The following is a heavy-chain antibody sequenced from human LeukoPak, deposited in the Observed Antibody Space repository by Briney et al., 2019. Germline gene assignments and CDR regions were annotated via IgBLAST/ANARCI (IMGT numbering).Heavy chain of an antibody. CDR1: GYTFTGYY. Sequence: ASVKVSCKASGYTFTGYYMHWVRQAPGQGLEWMGRINPNSGGTNYAQKFQGRVTMTRDTSISTAYMELSRLRSDDTAVYYCAGHSPLGVVIIPFDYWGQGTLVTVSS. V-gene: IGHV1-2*06. CDR2: INPNSGGT. D-gene: IGHD3-3*01. CDR3: AGHSPLGVVIIPFDY. J-gene: IGHJ4*02.